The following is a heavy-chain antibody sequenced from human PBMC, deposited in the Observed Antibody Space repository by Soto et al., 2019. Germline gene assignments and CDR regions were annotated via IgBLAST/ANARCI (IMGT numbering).Heavy chain of an antibody. CDR2: INHSGST. V-gene: IGHV4-34*01. CDR3: ASGPLQLGYYYYYGMDV. D-gene: IGHD6-6*01. CDR1: GGSFSGYY. J-gene: IGHJ6*02. Sequence: SETLSLTCAVYGGSFSGYYWSWILQPPGKGLEWIGEINHSGSTNYNPSLKSRVTISVDTSKNQFFLKLSSAPAADTAVYYCASGPLQLGYYYYYGMDVWGQGTTVTVSS.